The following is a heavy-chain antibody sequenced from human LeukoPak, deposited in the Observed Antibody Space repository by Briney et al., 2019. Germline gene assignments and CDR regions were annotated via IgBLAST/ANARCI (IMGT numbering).Heavy chain of an antibody. CDR1: GGSISSGGYY. CDR2: IYYSGST. Sequence: PSETLSLTCTVSGGSISSGGYYWSWIRQHPGTGLEWIGYIYYSGSTYYNPSLKSRVTISVDTSKNQFSLKLSSVTAADTAVYYCARVLMSYDFWSGTLGYYGMDVWGQGTTVTVSS. V-gene: IGHV4-31*03. J-gene: IGHJ6*02. CDR3: ARVLMSYDFWSGTLGYYGMDV. D-gene: IGHD3-3*01.